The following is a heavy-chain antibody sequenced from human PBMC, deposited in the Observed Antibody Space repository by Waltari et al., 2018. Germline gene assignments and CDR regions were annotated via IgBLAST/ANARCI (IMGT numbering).Heavy chain of an antibody. CDR1: GFTFSGYF. J-gene: IGHJ4*02. Sequence: EVQLVASGGGLVQPGGSLRLSCEASGFTFSGYFIDWVRTTPGKGREWVGRVRTKSYSYSADYAASVKDRFILSRDDSKNSVYLQMSGLKTEDTAIYYCARDNSWTYDYWGQGTLVTVSP. V-gene: IGHV3-72*01. CDR3: ARDNSWTYDY. D-gene: IGHD3-3*01. CDR2: VRTKSYSYSA.